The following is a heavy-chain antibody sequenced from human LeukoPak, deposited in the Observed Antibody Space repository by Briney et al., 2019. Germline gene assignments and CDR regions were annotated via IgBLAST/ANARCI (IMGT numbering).Heavy chain of an antibody. CDR2: IYYSGRT. V-gene: IGHV4-39*01. CDR1: GGSISSTTYY. Sequence: PSETLSLTCTVSGGSISSTTYYWGWLRQPPGKGLEWIGSIYYSGRTYYNPSLKSRVTISVDTSKNRFSLKLSSVTAADTAVYFCARQRAWFGEWAFDSWGQGTLVTVSS. CDR3: ARQRAWFGEWAFDS. D-gene: IGHD3-10*01. J-gene: IGHJ4*02.